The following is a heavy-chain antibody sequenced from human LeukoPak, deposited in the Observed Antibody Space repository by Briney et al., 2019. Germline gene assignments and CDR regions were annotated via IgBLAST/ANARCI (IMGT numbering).Heavy chain of an antibody. Sequence: SQTLSLTCSVSGDSVTSDGYYWTWIRQHPGKGLQWIAYISNSGTASYNPSLESRVSISVDTSYNQFSPRLNSVTAADTAVYYCARDVVVTASPDAFDIWGQGTMVIVSS. D-gene: IGHD2-21*02. CDR1: GDSVTSDGYY. CDR2: ISNSGTA. CDR3: ARDVVVTASPDAFDI. J-gene: IGHJ3*02. V-gene: IGHV4-31*02.